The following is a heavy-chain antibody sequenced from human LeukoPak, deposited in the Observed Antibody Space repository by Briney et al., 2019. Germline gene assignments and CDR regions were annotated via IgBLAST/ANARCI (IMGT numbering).Heavy chain of an antibody. D-gene: IGHD6-19*01. CDR3: ARDGVAGGFDY. CDR1: GGSIGSYY. CDR2: IHCSGST. J-gene: IGHJ4*02. V-gene: IGHV4-59*01. Sequence: SETLSLTCTVSGGSIGSYYWNWIRQPPGKGLERIGYIHCSGSTNHNASLKSRVTISVDTSKNQFSLKLSSVTAADTAVYYCARDGVAGGFDYWGQGTLVTVSS.